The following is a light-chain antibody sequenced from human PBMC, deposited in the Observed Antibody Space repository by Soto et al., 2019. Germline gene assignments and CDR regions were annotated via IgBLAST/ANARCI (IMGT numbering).Light chain of an antibody. CDR3: QKYKDWPYT. J-gene: IGKJ2*01. CDR1: QSVTTN. CDR2: DVS. Sequence: VMTQSPATLSVSPGETVSLSCRASQSVTTNLAWYQQKPGQAPRVLIYDVSTRATGVPARFSGSGTGTQFTLNISSLQSYDFAVYYWQKYKDWPYTFGQGTKLEIK. V-gene: IGKV3-15*01.